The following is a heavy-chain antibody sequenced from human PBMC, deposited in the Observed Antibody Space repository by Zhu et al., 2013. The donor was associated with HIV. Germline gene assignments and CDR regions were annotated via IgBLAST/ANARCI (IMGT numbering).Heavy chain of an antibody. J-gene: IGHJ6*01. CDR3: ARGGAYYYDSSGYFYYYGMDV. D-gene: IGHD3-22*01. V-gene: IGHV1-18*01. CDR1: GYTFTSYG. CDR2: ISAYNGNT. Sequence: QVQLVQSGAEVKKPGASVKVSCKASGYTFTSYGISWVRQAPGQGLEWMGWISAYNGNTNYAQKLQGRVTMTTDTSTSTAYMELRSLRSDDTAVYYCARGGAYYYDSSGYFYYYGMDVWGPRDHGHRLL.